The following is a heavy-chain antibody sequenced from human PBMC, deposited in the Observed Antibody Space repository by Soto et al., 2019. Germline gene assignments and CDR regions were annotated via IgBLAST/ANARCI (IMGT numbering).Heavy chain of an antibody. Sequence: EVQLLESGGGLVQPGGSLRLSCVASGFTFSSYAMSWVRRAPGKGLEWVSALRGGSESIYFADSVKGRFTTFRDNSKNTIYLQMNCLGAEATPVSHCTKPHNSIYGGSAGQSDFWAQGTLVTFAS. V-gene: IGHV3-23*01. J-gene: IGHJ4*02. CDR3: TKPHNSIYGGSAGQSDF. CDR2: LRGGSESI. CDR1: GFTFSSYA. D-gene: IGHD1-1*01.